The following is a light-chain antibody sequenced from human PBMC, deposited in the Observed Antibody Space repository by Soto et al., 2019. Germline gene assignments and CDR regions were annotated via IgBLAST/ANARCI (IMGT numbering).Light chain of an antibody. CDR2: GAS. CDR3: QQYGISPFT. J-gene: IGKJ4*01. CDR1: QSVTTS. Sequence: EIVLTQSPDTLSLSPGGRATLSCRASQSVTTSLAWYQRKTGQPPRLLISGASRRATGIPDRFSGSGSETDFTLTISRLESEDSAVYYCQQYGISPFTFGGGTKGDIK. V-gene: IGKV3-20*01.